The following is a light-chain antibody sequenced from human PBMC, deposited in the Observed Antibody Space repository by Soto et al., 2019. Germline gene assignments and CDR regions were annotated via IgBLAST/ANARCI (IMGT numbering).Light chain of an antibody. J-gene: IGKJ5*01. CDR1: QSVSSN. CDR2: GAS. CDR3: QQRSNWPPIT. Sequence: EIVLTQSPCTLSLSPGERATLSCRASQSVSSNLAWYQQKPGQAPRLLIYGASNRATGIPARFSGSGSGKDFTLTISSLEAEDFAVYYCQQRSNWPPITFGQGTRLEIK. V-gene: IGKV3-11*01.